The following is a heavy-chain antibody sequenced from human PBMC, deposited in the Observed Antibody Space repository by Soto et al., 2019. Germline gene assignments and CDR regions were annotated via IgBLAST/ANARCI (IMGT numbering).Heavy chain of an antibody. D-gene: IGHD3-16*02. CDR3: ARRGTYRWGHFDF. J-gene: IGHJ4*02. V-gene: IGHV3-9*01. CDR2: INWNSATI. Sequence: MQLVESGGGFVQPGRSLTLSCAASGFTFDDHAMHWVRQRPGKGLEWVSGINWNSATIDYAASVKGRFTISRDNAKNSVSLQMSGLRDEDTALYFCARRGTYRWGHFDFWGQGTQVTVSS. CDR1: GFTFDDHA.